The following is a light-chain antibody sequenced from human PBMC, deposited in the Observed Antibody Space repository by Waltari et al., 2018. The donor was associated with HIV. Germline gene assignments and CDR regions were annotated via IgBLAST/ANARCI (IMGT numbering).Light chain of an antibody. CDR1: SSNIGSRS. Sequence: QSLLTQSPSASGTPGQRVNISCFGTSSNIGSRSVNWYQHFPGTPPKLLIFSNTERPSGVPDRFSGSKSVTSASLAISGLHSQDEADYYCSAWDVTLNGLVFGGGTRLSVL. J-gene: IGLJ2*01. V-gene: IGLV1-44*01. CDR2: SNT. CDR3: SAWDVTLNGLV.